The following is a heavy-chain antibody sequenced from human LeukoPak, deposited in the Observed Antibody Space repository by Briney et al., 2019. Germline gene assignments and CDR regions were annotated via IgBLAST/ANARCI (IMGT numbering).Heavy chain of an antibody. CDR2: ISSSSSYI. Sequence: AGGSLRLSCAASGFTFSSYSMNWVRQAPGKGLEWVSSISSSSSYIYYADSVKGRFTISRDNAKNSLYLQMNSLRAEDTAVYYCARSSPIMTPKVYYFDYWGQGTLVTVSS. CDR3: ARSSPIMTPKVYYFDY. J-gene: IGHJ4*02. D-gene: IGHD2-15*01. V-gene: IGHV3-21*01. CDR1: GFTFSSYS.